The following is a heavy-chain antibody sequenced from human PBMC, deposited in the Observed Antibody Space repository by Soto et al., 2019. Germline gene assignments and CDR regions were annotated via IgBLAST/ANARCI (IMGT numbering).Heavy chain of an antibody. D-gene: IGHD3-9*01. V-gene: IGHV4-59*08. J-gene: IGHJ6*02. CDR3: ARHAALRYFDWLLPYYYGMDV. CDR2: IYYSGST. CDR1: GGSISSYY. Sequence: SETLSLTCTVSGGSISSYYWSWIRQPPGKGLEWIGYIYYSGSTNYNPSLKSRVTISVDTSKNQFSLKLSSVTAADTAVYYCARHAALRYFDWLLPYYYGMDVWGQGTTVTVSS.